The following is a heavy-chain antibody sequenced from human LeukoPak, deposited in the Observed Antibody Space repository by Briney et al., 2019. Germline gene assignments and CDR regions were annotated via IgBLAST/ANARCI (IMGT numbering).Heavy chain of an antibody. Sequence: SETLSLTCTVSGGSISSSSYYWGWIRQPPGKGLEWIGSIYYSGSTNYNPSLKSRVTISVDTSKNQFSLKLSSVTAADTAVYYCARIWFGELLVSGRFDPWGQGTLVTVSS. V-gene: IGHV4-39*07. CDR3: ARIWFGELLVSGRFDP. CDR2: IYYSGST. CDR1: GGSISSSSYY. D-gene: IGHD3-10*01. J-gene: IGHJ5*02.